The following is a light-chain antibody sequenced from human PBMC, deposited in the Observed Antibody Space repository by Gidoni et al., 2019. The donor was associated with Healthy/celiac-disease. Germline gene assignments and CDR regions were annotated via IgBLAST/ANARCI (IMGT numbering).Light chain of an antibody. Sequence: DIQMTQSPSSLSASVGDRVTITCRASQSISSYLNWYQQKPGKAPKLLIYAASSLQSGVPSRFSGSGSGTDFTLTISSLQPEDFATYYCQQSYSTPFTFGGGTKG. V-gene: IGKV1-39*01. CDR1: QSISSY. J-gene: IGKJ4*01. CDR2: AAS. CDR3: QQSYSTPFT.